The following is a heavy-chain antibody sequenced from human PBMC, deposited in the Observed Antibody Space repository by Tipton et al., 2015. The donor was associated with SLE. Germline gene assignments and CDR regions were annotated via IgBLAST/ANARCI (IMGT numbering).Heavy chain of an antibody. CDR1: GYSISSGYY. D-gene: IGHD6-6*01. V-gene: IGHV4-31*02. J-gene: IGHJ2*01. CDR3: ARDGLVQSWYFDL. CDR2: IYYSGST. Sequence: LRLSCAVSGYSISSGYYWSWIRQHPGKGLEWIGYIYYSGSTYYNPSLKSRVTISVDTSKNQFSLKLSSVTAADTAVYYCARDGLVQSWYFDLWGRGTLVTVSS.